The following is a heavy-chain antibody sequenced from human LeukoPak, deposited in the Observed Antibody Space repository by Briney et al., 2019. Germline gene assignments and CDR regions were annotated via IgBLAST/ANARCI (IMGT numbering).Heavy chain of an antibody. CDR2: ISGSGGTI. Sequence: GGSLRLSCAASGFTFSSYAMSWVRQAPGKGLEWVSAISGSGGTIYYADSVKGRFTISRDNAKNSLYLQMNSLRAEDTAVYYCAREVNDILTGYQPLDYWGQGTLVTVSS. CDR1: GFTFSSYA. V-gene: IGHV3-23*01. CDR3: AREVNDILTGYQPLDY. D-gene: IGHD3-9*01. J-gene: IGHJ4*02.